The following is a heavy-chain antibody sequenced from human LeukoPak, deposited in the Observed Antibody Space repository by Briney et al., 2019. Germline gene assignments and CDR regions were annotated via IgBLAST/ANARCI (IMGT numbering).Heavy chain of an antibody. D-gene: IGHD3-9*01. J-gene: IGHJ6*02. Sequence: SETLSLTCAVSGGSFSGYYWSWIRQPPGKGLEWIGEINHSGSTNYSPSLKSRVTISVDTSKNQFSLKLSSVTAADTAVYYCARGRDDIFPPPAKYYYGMDVWGQGTTVTVSS. CDR3: ARGRDDIFPPPAKYYYGMDV. CDR1: GGSFSGYY. V-gene: IGHV4-34*01. CDR2: INHSGST.